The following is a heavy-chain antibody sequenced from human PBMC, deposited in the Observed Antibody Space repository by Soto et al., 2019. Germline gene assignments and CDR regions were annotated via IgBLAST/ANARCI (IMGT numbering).Heavy chain of an antibody. D-gene: IGHD2-2*01. CDR2: MYYSGSS. V-gene: IGHV4-31*03. CDR3: EREPVP. CDR1: GGSIISVGSY. J-gene: IGHJ1*01. Sequence: QVQLQESGPGLVKPSQTLSLTCTVSGGSIISVGSYWTWIRQHPGKGLEWIGYMYYSGSSYYNPSLKSRFTIAVETSEYQFSLKLSSVTAADPAVYDGEREPVPWGQGTLVTVSS.